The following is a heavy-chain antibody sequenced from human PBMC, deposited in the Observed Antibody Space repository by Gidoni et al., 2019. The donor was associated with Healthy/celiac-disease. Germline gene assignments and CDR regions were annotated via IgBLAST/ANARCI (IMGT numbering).Heavy chain of an antibody. CDR3: ATYGSGSLDVTYDAFDI. Sequence: EVQLVESGGGLIQPGGSLRLSCAASGFTVSSNYMSWVRQAPGKGLAWVSVIYSGGSTYYADSVKGRFTISRDNSKNTLYLQMNSLRAEDTAVYYCATYGSGSLDVTYDAFDIWGQGTMVTVSS. J-gene: IGHJ3*02. V-gene: IGHV3-53*01. CDR1: GFTVSSNY. CDR2: IYSGGST. D-gene: IGHD3-10*01.